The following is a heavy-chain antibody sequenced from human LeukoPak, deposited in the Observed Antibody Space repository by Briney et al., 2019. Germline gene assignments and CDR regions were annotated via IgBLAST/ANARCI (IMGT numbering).Heavy chain of an antibody. V-gene: IGHV3-21*04. CDR1: GFTFSTYT. CDR3: ARINKFEGDDFPPVEDHHFDF. J-gene: IGHJ4*02. Sequence: PGGSLRLSCAASGFTFSTYTITWVRQAPGKGLEWVSSISSSSSYIYYADSMKGRFTISRDNAKNLLDLQMNSLRAEDTAIYYCARINKFEGDDFPPVEDHHFDFWGQGTLVTVSS. D-gene: IGHD3/OR15-3a*01. CDR2: ISSSSSYI.